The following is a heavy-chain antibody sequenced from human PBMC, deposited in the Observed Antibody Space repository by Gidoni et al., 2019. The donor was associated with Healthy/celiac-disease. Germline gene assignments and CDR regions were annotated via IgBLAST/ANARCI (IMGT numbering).Heavy chain of an antibody. CDR3: ATMLINYYGSGSYYD. CDR1: GYTLPELS. V-gene: IGHV1-24*01. D-gene: IGHD3-10*01. J-gene: IGHJ4*02. Sequence: QVQLVQAGAEGKQPGASVKVACQGSGYTLPELSMQWVRQAPGKWLEWMGGFDPEDGETIYAQKFQGRVTMTEDTSTDTAYMELSSLRSEDTAVYYCATMLINYYGSGSYYDWGQGTLVTVSS. CDR2: FDPEDGET.